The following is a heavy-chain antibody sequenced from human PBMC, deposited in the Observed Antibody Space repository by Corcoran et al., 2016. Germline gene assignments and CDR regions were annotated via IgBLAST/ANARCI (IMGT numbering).Heavy chain of an antibody. CDR2: IRSKANSYAT. CDR1: GFTFSSSA. CDR3: TRHVGYGFDY. D-gene: IGHD5-18*01. J-gene: IGHJ4*02. Sequence: EVQLVESGGGLVQPGGSLKLSCAASGFTFSSSAMHWVRQASGKGLEWVGRIRSKANSYATAYAASVKGRFTISRDDSKNTAYLQMNSLKTEDTAVYYCTRHVGYGFDYWGQGTLVTVSS. V-gene: IGHV3-73*02.